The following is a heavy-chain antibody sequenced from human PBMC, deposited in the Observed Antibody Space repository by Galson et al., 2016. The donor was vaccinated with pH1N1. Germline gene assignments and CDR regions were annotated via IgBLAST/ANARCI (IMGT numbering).Heavy chain of an antibody. Sequence: SLRLSCAASGFTFSSYAMRWVRQAPGKGLEWVSSITDSGGSTYYADSVKGRFTISRDNSKNTLYLQMNSLRAEDTAVYYCARGALGMGFDSWGQGTLVTVSS. CDR2: ITDSGGST. CDR3: ARGALGMGFDS. J-gene: IGHJ4*02. D-gene: IGHD7-27*01. CDR1: GFTFSSYA. V-gene: IGHV3-23*01.